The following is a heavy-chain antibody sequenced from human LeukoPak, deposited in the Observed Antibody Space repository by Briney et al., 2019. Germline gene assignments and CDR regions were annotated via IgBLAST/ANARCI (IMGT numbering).Heavy chain of an antibody. Sequence: GESLKISCKGSGYTFTSYWIGWVRQMPGKGLEWMGIIYPGDSDTRYSPSFQGQVTISADKSISTAYLQWTSLKASDTAMYYCARYSSSNPKYNWFDPWDQGTLVTVSS. J-gene: IGHJ5*02. CDR2: IYPGDSDT. CDR3: ARYSSSNPKYNWFDP. D-gene: IGHD6-13*01. CDR1: GYTFTSYW. V-gene: IGHV5-51*01.